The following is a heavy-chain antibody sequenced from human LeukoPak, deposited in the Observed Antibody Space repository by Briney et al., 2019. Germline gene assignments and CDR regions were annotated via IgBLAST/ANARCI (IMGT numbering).Heavy chain of an antibody. CDR3: ARGRLLMWFDP. D-gene: IGHD3-16*01. CDR2: INHSGST. CDR1: GGSISSSSYY. V-gene: IGHV4-39*07. J-gene: IGHJ5*02. Sequence: SETLSLTCTVSGGSISSSSYYWGWIRQPPGRGLEWIGEINHSGSTNYNPSLKSRVTISVDTSKKQFSPKLSSVTAADTAVHYCARGRLLMWFDPWGQGTLVTVSS.